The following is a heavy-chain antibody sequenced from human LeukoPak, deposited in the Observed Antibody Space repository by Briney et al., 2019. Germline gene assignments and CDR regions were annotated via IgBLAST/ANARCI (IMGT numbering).Heavy chain of an antibody. J-gene: IGHJ4*02. D-gene: IGHD4-11*01. Sequence: GGSLRLSCAASGFTFSSYEMNWVRQAPGKGLEWVSYISSSGSTIYYADSVKGRFTISRDNAKNSLYLQMNSLRAEDTAVYYCARAPDLTVTTTGDYWGQGTLVTVSS. V-gene: IGHV3-48*03. CDR2: ISSSGSTI. CDR3: ARAPDLTVTTTGDY. CDR1: GFTFSSYE.